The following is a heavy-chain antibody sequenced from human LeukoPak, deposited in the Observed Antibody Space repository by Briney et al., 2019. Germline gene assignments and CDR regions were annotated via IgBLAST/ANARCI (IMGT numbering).Heavy chain of an antibody. CDR1: GGSISSSSYY. V-gene: IGHV4-39*01. Sequence: PSETLSLTCTVSGGSISSSSYYWGWIRQPPGKGLEWIGSIYYSGSTYYNPSLKSRVTISVDTSKNQFSLKLSSVTAADTAVYYCARHTRPRGFDYWGQGTLVTVSS. CDR3: ARHTRPRGFDY. J-gene: IGHJ4*02. D-gene: IGHD6-6*01. CDR2: IYYSGST.